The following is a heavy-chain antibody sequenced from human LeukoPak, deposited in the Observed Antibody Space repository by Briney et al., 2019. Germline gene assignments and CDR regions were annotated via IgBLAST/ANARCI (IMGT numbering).Heavy chain of an antibody. CDR3: ARDPTVVTRGLGY. CDR2: INPNSGGT. J-gene: IGHJ4*02. D-gene: IGHD4-23*01. CDR1: GCTFTGYY. V-gene: IGHV1-2*02. Sequence: GASVKVSCKASGCTFTGYYMHWVRQAPGQGLEWMGWINPNSGGTNYAQKFQGRVTMTRDTSISTAYMELSRLRSDDTAVYYCARDPTVVTRGLGYWGQGTLVTVSS.